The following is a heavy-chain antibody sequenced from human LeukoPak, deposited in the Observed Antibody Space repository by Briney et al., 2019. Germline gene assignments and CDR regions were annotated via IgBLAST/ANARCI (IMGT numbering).Heavy chain of an antibody. J-gene: IGHJ5*02. CDR2: IYYSGST. CDR3: ARATRAGVRGVFEP. Sequence: PSETLSLTCAVYGGSFSGYYWSWIRQPPGKGLEWIGYIYYSGSTNYNPSLKSRVTISVDTSKNQFSLKLSSVTAADMAVYYCARATRAGVRGVFEPWGQGTLVTVSS. CDR1: GGSFSGYY. D-gene: IGHD3-10*01. V-gene: IGHV4-59*01.